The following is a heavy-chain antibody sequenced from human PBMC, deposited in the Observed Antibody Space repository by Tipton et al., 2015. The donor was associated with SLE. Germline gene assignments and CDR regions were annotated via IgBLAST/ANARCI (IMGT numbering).Heavy chain of an antibody. Sequence: QLVQSGPEVKKPGASVKVSCKASGYTFTGYHIHWVRQAPGQGLEWMGWINPNNGGTNFAQKFQGRVTLTRDTSISTVYMEVSSLRSDDTAVYYCARVQTSTGGSWYFDLWGRGTLVTVSS. D-gene: IGHD3-16*01. CDR1: GYTFTGYH. V-gene: IGHV1-2*02. CDR2: INPNNGGT. CDR3: ARVQTSTGGSWYFDL. J-gene: IGHJ2*01.